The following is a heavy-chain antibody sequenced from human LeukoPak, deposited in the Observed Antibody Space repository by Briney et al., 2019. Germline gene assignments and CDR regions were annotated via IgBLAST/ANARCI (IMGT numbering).Heavy chain of an antibody. CDR1: GGSISSGDYY. V-gene: IGHV4-61*08. D-gene: IGHD5-24*01. CDR2: IYYSGST. CDR3: ARVLKATITVDY. J-gene: IGHJ4*02. Sequence: SETLSLTCTVSGGSISSGDYYWSWIRQPPGKGLEWIGYIYYSGSTNYNPSLKSRVTISVDTSKNQFSLKLSSVTAADTAVYYCARVLKATITVDYWGQGTLVTVSS.